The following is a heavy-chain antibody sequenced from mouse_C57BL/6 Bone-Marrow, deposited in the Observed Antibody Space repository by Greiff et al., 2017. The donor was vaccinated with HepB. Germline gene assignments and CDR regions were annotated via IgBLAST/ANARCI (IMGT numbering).Heavy chain of an antibody. CDR1: GYAFTNYL. Sequence: VQLQQSGAELVRPGTSVKVSCKASGYAFTNYLIEWVKQRPGQGLEWIGVINPGSGGTNYNEKFKGKATLTADKSSSTAYMQLSSLTSEDSAVYFCARYSNYEAFFDYWGQGTTLTVSS. J-gene: IGHJ2*01. D-gene: IGHD2-5*01. CDR2: INPGSGGT. V-gene: IGHV1-54*01. CDR3: ARYSNYEAFFDY.